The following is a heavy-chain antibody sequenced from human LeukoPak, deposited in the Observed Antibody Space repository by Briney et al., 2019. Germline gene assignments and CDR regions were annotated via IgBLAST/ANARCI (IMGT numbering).Heavy chain of an antibody. Sequence: PGGSLRLSCAASGFTFSSYAMHWVRQAPGKGLEWVAVISYDGSNKYYADSVKGRFTISRDNSKNTLYLQMNSLRAEDTAVYYCARSRRDGYNYVSYWGQGTLVTVSS. V-gene: IGHV3-30-3*01. D-gene: IGHD5-24*01. J-gene: IGHJ4*02. CDR1: GFTFSSYA. CDR2: ISYDGSNK. CDR3: ARSRRDGYNYVSY.